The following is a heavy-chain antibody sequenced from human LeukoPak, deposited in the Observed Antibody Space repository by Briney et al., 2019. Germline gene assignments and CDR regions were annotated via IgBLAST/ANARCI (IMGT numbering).Heavy chain of an antibody. CDR3: ARHREMDSYEAFDM. D-gene: IGHD5-24*01. Sequence: PSETLSLTCTVSGGSISSYYWSWIRQPPGKGLEWIGFIVYSGSTNYNPSLKSRVTISIDTSNNQLSLTLSSVTAADTAVYYCARHREMDSYEAFDMWGQGTMVTVSS. CDR2: IVYSGST. J-gene: IGHJ3*02. V-gene: IGHV4-59*08. CDR1: GGSISSYY.